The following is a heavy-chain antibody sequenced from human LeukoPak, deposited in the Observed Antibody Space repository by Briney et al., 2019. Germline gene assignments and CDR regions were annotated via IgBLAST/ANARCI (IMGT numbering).Heavy chain of an antibody. V-gene: IGHV3-23*01. CDR1: GFTFSSYA. J-gene: IGHJ5*02. Sequence: GGSLRLSCAASGFTFSSYAMTWVRQAPGKGLEWVSAISGSGGNTYYAGSVKGRFTISRDNSKNTLYLQMNSLRAEDTAVYYCAIGPFGGGYHRCWFDPWGQGTLVTVSS. D-gene: IGHD5-12*01. CDR2: ISGSGGNT. CDR3: AIGPFGGGYHRCWFDP.